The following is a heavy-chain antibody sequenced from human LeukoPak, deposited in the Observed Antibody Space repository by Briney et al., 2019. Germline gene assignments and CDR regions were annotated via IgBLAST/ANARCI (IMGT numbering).Heavy chain of an antibody. D-gene: IGHD3-22*01. Sequence: SGGSLRLSCAASGFTFSSYAMHWVRQAPGKGLEWVAVISYDGSNKYYADSVKGRFTISRDNAKSSLYLQMNSLRAEDTAVYYCAKVYYDSSGSPYFDYWGQGTLVTVSS. CDR2: ISYDGSNK. V-gene: IGHV3-30*04. J-gene: IGHJ4*02. CDR1: GFTFSSYA. CDR3: AKVYYDSSGSPYFDY.